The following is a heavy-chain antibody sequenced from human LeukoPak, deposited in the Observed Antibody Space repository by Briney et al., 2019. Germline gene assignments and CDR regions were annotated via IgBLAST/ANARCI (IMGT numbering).Heavy chain of an antibody. J-gene: IGHJ4*02. Sequence: ASVKVPCKASGYTFTSYYMYWVRQAPGQGLEWMGWISAYNGNTNYAQKLQGRVTMTTDTSTSTAYMELRSLRSDDTAVYYCARDEPTYYYDSSGSKSYYFGYWGQGTLVTVSS. CDR1: GYTFTSYY. CDR3: ARDEPTYYYDSSGSKSYYFGY. CDR2: ISAYNGNT. V-gene: IGHV1-18*01. D-gene: IGHD3-22*01.